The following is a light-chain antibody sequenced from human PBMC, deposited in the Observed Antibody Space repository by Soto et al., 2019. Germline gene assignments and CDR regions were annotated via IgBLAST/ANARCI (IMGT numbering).Light chain of an antibody. Sequence: EIVLTQSPATLSLSPGERATLSCRASQSVSRYLAWYRQKPGQAPRLLIYDASNRATGIPARFSGSGSGTDFTLTISSLEPEDFAIYYCQPYNNWPLTFGGGTKVESK. V-gene: IGKV3-11*01. CDR3: QPYNNWPLT. CDR2: DAS. CDR1: QSVSRY. J-gene: IGKJ4*01.